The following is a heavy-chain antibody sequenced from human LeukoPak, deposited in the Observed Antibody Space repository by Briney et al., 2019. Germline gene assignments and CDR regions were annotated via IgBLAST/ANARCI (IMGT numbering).Heavy chain of an antibody. J-gene: IGHJ4*02. Sequence: PGGSLRLSCAASGFTFSSYSMNWVRQAPGKGLEWVSCISTSSSYIYYADSVKGRFTISRDNAKNSLYLQMNSLRTEDTALYYCAKDGGHTSVLYYFECWGQGTLVTVSS. CDR1: GFTFSSYS. CDR3: AKDGGHTSVLYYFEC. D-gene: IGHD6-19*01. CDR2: ISTSSSYI. V-gene: IGHV3-21*04.